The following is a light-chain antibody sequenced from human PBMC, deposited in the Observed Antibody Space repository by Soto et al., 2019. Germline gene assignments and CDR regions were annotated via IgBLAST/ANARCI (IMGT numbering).Light chain of an antibody. CDR3: HHYATAPAT. V-gene: IGKV3-20*01. J-gene: IGKJ2*01. CDR1: QSVTLNY. CDR2: DAS. Sequence: EIVLTQSPGTLSLSPGERVILSCRASQSVTLNYLAWYQQKPGQAPMLLIYDASKRVTGIPDRFSGSGSGTDFSLAISRLVPDDSAVYYCHHYATAPATFGRGTKLEIK.